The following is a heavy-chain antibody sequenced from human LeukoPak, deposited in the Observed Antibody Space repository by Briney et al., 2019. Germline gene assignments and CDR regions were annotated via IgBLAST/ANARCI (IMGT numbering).Heavy chain of an antibody. V-gene: IGHV3-30*02. J-gene: IGHJ4*02. CDR1: GFTFSSYG. CDR2: IRYDGSNK. D-gene: IGHD6-13*01. Sequence: PGGSLRPSCAASGFTFSSYGMHWVRQAPGKGLEWVAFIRYDGSNKYYADSVKGRFTISRDNSKNTLYLQMNSLRAEDTAVYYCARGFSSSWFTFDYWGQGTLVTVSS. CDR3: ARGFSSSWFTFDY.